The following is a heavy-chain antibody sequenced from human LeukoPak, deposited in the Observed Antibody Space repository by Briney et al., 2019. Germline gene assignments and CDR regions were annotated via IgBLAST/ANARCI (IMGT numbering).Heavy chain of an antibody. D-gene: IGHD3-22*01. V-gene: IGHV3-11*04. CDR2: ISSSGSTI. CDR1: GFTFSDYY. Sequence: PGGSLRLSCAASGFTFSDYYMSWIRQAPGKGLEWVSYISSSGSTIYYADSVKGRFTISRDNAKNSLYLQMNSLRAEDTAVYYCASCNYYDSSGYYVDYWGQGTLVTVSP. J-gene: IGHJ4*02. CDR3: ASCNYYDSSGYYVDY.